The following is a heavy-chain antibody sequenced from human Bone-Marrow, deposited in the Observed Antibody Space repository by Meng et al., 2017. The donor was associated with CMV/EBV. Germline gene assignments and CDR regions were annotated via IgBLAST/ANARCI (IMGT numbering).Heavy chain of an antibody. D-gene: IGHD6-6*01. Sequence: GESLKISCAASGFTFSDYYMNWVRQAPGKGLEWVSSISSSSTIYYADSMKGRFTISRDNAKNSLYLQMNSLRAEDMALYYCTKDLAARPHYGMDVWGQGTTVTVSS. CDR3: TKDLAARPHYGMDV. CDR1: GFTFSDYY. CDR2: ISSSSTI. J-gene: IGHJ6*02. V-gene: IGHV3-69-1*01.